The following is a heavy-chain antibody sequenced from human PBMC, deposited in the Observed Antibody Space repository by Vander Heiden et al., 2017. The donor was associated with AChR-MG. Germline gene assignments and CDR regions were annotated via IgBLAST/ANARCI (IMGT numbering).Heavy chain of an antibody. D-gene: IGHD3-22*01. V-gene: IGHV3-21*01. J-gene: IGHJ4*02. CDR2: ISSSSSYI. Sequence: EVQLVESGGGLVKPGGSLRLSCAASGFTFSSYSMNWVRQAPGKGLEWVSSISSSSSYIYYADSVKGRFTISRDNAKNSLYLQMNSLRAEDTAVYYCARDHDSSGYSDYWGQGTLVTVSS. CDR3: ARDHDSSGYSDY. CDR1: GFTFSSYS.